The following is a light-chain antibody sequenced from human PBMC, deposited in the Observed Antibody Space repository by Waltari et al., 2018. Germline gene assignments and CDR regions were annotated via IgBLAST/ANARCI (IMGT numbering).Light chain of an antibody. V-gene: IGKV4-1*01. CDR3: HQYYITPLT. CDR1: QSVFYRSNNKDN. J-gene: IGKJ4*01. Sequence: DIVMTQSPDSLAVSLGERATVNCNSSQSVFYRSNNKDNLVCDQHKPGKPPKLLIYWASTRVSGVPARFSGSGSGTDFTLTISSLQAEDVAVYYCHQYYITPLTFGGGTKVEIK. CDR2: WAS.